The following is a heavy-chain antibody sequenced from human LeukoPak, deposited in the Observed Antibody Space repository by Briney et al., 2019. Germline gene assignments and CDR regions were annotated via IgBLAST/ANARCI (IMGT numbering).Heavy chain of an antibody. CDR2: IIPIFGTR. CDR1: GGTFSNYA. J-gene: IGHJ4*02. CDR3: ARHHRAYNWNGPPLYFFDH. V-gene: IGHV1-69*13. Sequence: GASVKVSCKASGGTFSNYAISWVRQAPGQGLEWMGGIIPIFGTRNYAQKFQGRVTVTADESTSTAYMELSSLRSDDTAVYYCARHHRAYNWNGPPLYFFDHWGQGTLVTVSS. D-gene: IGHD1-20*01.